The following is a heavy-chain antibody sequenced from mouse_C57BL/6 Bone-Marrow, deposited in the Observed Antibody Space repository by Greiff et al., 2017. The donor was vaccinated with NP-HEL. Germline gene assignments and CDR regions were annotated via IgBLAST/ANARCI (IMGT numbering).Heavy chain of an antibody. CDR3: ARDYYGSSY. CDR1: GYTFTSYW. J-gene: IGHJ2*01. CDR2: IDPSDSYP. V-gene: IGHV1-69*01. Sequence: QVQLQQPGAELVMPGASVKLSCKASGYTFTSYWMHWVKQRPGQGLEWIGEIDPSDSYPNYNQKFKGKSTLTVDKSSSTAYMQLSSLTSEDSAVYYCARDYYGSSYWGQGTTLTVSS. D-gene: IGHD1-1*01.